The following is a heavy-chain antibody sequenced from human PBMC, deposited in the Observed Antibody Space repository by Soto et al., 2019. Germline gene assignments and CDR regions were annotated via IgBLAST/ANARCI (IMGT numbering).Heavy chain of an antibody. CDR3: ARDLGVGLVGS. CDR1: GYTFTSYG. J-gene: IGHJ4*02. Sequence: QVQLVQSGAEVKKPGASVKVSCKASGYTFTSYGIIWVRQAPGQGLEWMGWISAYNGNTTYAQKLQGRVTMTTDTSTSTAYMELTGRRSDDTAAHYWARDLGVGLVGSWGQGTLVTVSS. V-gene: IGHV1-18*01. CDR2: ISAYNGNT. D-gene: IGHD6-19*01.